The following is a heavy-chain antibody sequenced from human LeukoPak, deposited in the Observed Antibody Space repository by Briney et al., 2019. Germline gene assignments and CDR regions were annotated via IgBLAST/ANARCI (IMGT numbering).Heavy chain of an antibody. D-gene: IGHD3-3*01. V-gene: IGHV3-48*01. CDR3: ARVGFAGRLDY. J-gene: IGHJ4*02. CDR2: ISSSSSTI. Sequence: GGSLRLSCAASGFTFSNYGMNWVRQAPGKGLEWVSYISSSSSTIYYADSVKGRFTISRDNAKNSLYLQMNSLRAEDTAVYYCARVGFAGRLDYWGQGSLVTVSS. CDR1: GFTFSNYG.